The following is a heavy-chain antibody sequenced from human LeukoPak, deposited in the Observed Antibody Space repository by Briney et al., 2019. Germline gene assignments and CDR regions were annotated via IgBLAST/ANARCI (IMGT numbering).Heavy chain of an antibody. V-gene: IGHV3-30-3*01. CDR3: ARDERDCGGDCYSSYYYGMDV. CDR2: ISYDGSNK. J-gene: IGHJ6*02. D-gene: IGHD2-21*02. Sequence: GRSLRLSCAASGFTFSSYAMHWVRQAPGKGLEWVAVISYDGSNKYYADSVKGRFTISRDNSKNTLYLQMNSLRAEDTAVYYCARDERDCGGDCYSSYYYGMDVWGQGTTVTVSS. CDR1: GFTFSSYA.